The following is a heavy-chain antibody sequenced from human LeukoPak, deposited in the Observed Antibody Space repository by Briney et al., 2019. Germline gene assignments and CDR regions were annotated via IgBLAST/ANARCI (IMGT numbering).Heavy chain of an antibody. CDR2: IYYSGSS. CDR3: ASGGNWSCHDH. CDR1: GGSISTTRHY. J-gene: IGHJ4*02. D-gene: IGHD1-1*01. V-gene: IGHV4-39*07. Sequence: SETLSLTCAVSGGSISTTRHYWGWIRQPPGKGLEWIGYIYYSGSSYYNPPLKSRVTMSVDSSKNQFSLKLTSVTAADTAVYYCASGGNWSCHDHWGQGTLVTVSA.